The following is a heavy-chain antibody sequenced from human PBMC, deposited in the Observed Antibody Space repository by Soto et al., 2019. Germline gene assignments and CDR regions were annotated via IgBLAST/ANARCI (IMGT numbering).Heavy chain of an antibody. J-gene: IGHJ6*03. CDR3: ARVNRGDYDFWSGSSFGDYYYYHYMDV. V-gene: IGHV4-34*01. Sequence: SETLSLTCAVYGGSFSGYYWSWIRQPPEKGLEWIGEINHSGSTNYNPSVKSRVTISVDTSKNQFSLKLSSVTAADTAVYYCARVNRGDYDFWSGSSFGDYYYYHYMDVWGKGTTDPVSS. D-gene: IGHD3-3*01. CDR2: INHSGST. CDR1: GGSFSGYY.